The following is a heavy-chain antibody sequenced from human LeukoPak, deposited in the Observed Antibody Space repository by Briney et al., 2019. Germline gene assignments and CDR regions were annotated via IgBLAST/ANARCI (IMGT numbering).Heavy chain of an antibody. Sequence: SQTLSLTCAISVDSVPSDSAAWHWIRQSPSRGLEWLGMTYYRSKWYNEYARSVKSRITINPDTSKNQFSLHLNSVTPEDTAVYYCVREEAPSSNYFDYWGLGTLVTVSS. J-gene: IGHJ4*02. D-gene: IGHD6-6*01. CDR3: VREEAPSSNYFDY. CDR1: VDSVPSDSAA. V-gene: IGHV6-1*01. CDR2: TYYRSKWYN.